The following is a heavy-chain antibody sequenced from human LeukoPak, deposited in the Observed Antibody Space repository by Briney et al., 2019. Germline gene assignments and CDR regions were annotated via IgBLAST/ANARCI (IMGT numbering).Heavy chain of an antibody. V-gene: IGHV4-38-2*01. CDR3: ARSPLFFYHMDV. J-gene: IGHJ6*03. D-gene: IGHD2/OR15-2a*01. CDR1: GYSISSDYY. Sequence: PSETLSLTCGVSGYSISSDYYWGWLRQSPGKGLEWIVTMHHSGGTYYNPSLRSRVTISVDTSKNQFSLRLSSVTATDTAVYYCARSPLFFYHMDVWGKGTTVTVSS. CDR2: MHHSGGT.